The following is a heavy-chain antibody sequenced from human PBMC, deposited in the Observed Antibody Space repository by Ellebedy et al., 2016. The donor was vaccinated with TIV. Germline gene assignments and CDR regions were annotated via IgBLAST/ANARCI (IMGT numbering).Heavy chain of an antibody. D-gene: IGHD3-10*01. CDR2: ISVSGGTK. CDR3: VRFPRGAPFADYLYYMDV. V-gene: IGHV3-23*01. CDR1: GFTFSSYA. J-gene: IGHJ6*03. Sequence: PGGSLRLSCAASGFTFSSYAMSWVRQAPGKGLEWVSAISVSGGTKCYADSVKGRFTISRDNSKNTLYLQMNSLRAEDTAVYYCVRFPRGAPFADYLYYMDVWGKGIMVTVSS.